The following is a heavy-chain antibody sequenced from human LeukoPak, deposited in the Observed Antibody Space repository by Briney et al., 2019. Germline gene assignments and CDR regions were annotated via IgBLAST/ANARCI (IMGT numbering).Heavy chain of an antibody. V-gene: IGHV4-61*05. CDR3: ARQYYYYSHLDV. CDR1: GGSISSSSYY. CDR2: IYYSGST. J-gene: IGHJ6*02. Sequence: SETLSLTCTVSGGSISSSSYYWSWIRQPPGKGLEWIGYIYYSGSTNYNPSLKSRVTISVDTSKNQFSLKLSSVTAADTAVYYCARQYYYYSHLDVWGQGTTVTVSS.